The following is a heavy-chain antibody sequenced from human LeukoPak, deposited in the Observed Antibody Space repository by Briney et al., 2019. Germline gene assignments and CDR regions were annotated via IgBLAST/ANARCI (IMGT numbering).Heavy chain of an antibody. CDR1: GFNFEDYT. V-gene: IGHV3-43*01. J-gene: IGHJ4*02. Sequence: GGSLRLSCAASGFNFEDYTMDWVRQAPGKTLEWVSLISWDGTPYYTDSVKGRFTISRDNSKNSLYLQMDTLRSEDAAFYYCVKDLSYESSGYVFDHWGQGTLVTVSS. CDR2: ISWDGTP. D-gene: IGHD3-22*01. CDR3: VKDLSYESSGYVFDH.